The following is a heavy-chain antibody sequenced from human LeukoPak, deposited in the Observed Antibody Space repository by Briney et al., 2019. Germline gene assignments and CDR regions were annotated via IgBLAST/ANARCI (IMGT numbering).Heavy chain of an antibody. J-gene: IGHJ3*02. CDR2: ISGSGST. CDR3: ARGLYSYDSSGAFDI. Sequence: SETLSLTCTVSGDSISSGDYYWSWIRQPAGKGLEWIGRISGSGSTNYNPSLKSRVTISVDTSKNQFSLKLSSVTAADTAVYFCARGLYSYDSSGAFDIWGQGTMVTVSS. CDR1: GDSISSGDYY. D-gene: IGHD3-22*01. V-gene: IGHV4-61*02.